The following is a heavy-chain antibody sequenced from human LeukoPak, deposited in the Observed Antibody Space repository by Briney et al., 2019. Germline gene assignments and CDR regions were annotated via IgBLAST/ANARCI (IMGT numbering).Heavy chain of an antibody. J-gene: IGHJ4*02. D-gene: IGHD3-10*01. CDR1: GGSISSYY. V-gene: IGHV4-4*07. CDR3: ARTLLFGELFFDY. Sequence: SETLSLTCTVSGGSISSYYWSWIRQPAGKGLEWIGRIYTRGSTNYNPSLKSRVYMSVDTSKNQFSLKLSSVTAENTAVYYCARTLLFGELFFDYWGQGTLVTVSS. CDR2: IYTRGST.